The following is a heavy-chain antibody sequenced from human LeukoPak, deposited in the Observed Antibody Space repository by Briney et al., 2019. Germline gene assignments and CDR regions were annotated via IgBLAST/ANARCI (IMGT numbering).Heavy chain of an antibody. Sequence: PGGSLRLSCAASGFTFSSYGMHWVRQAPGKGLVWVSRIHSDGRSTSYADSVNGRFTISRDNAKNTLYLQMNSLRAEDTAVYYCARDRPGNTAIDYWGQGTLVTVSS. V-gene: IGHV3-74*01. D-gene: IGHD5-18*01. CDR3: ARDRPGNTAIDY. J-gene: IGHJ4*02. CDR2: IHSDGRST. CDR1: GFTFSSYG.